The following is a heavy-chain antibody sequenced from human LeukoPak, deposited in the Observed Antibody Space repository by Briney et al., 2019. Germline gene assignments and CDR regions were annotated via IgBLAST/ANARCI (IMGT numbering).Heavy chain of an antibody. CDR2: TNGGGNVN. CDR1: GFTFSTSE. Sequence: PGGSLRLSCEGSGFTFSTSEINWVRQAPGKGLEWVSYTNGGGNVNFYADSVKGRFKISRDNAKNFLYLQMNGLRAEDTATYYCAKEIPLARGDAFDIWGQGTLVIVSS. CDR3: AKEIPLARGDAFDI. V-gene: IGHV3-48*03. J-gene: IGHJ3*02. D-gene: IGHD1-26*01.